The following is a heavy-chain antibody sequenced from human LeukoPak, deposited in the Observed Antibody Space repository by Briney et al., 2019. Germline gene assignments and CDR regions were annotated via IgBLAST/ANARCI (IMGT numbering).Heavy chain of an antibody. CDR3: AKDAGTTLELDYYYYGMDV. CDR1: GFTFSSYG. J-gene: IGHJ6*02. V-gene: IGHV3-30*18. CDR2: ISYDGSNK. D-gene: IGHD1-7*01. Sequence: GGSLRLSCAASGFTFSSYGMHWVRQAPGKGLEWVAVISYDGSNKYYADSAKGRFTISRDNSKNTLYLQMNSLRAEDTAVYYCAKDAGTTLELDYYYYGMDVWGQGTTVTVSS.